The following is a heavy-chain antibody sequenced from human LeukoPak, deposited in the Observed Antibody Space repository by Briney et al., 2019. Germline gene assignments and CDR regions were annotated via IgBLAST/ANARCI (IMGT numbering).Heavy chain of an antibody. V-gene: IGHV1-46*01. CDR3: ARDSRRDGYNLVF. D-gene: IGHD5-24*01. CDR2: INPSGGST. CDR1: GYTFTSYY. Sequence: ASVKVSCKASGYTFTSYYMHWVRQAPGQGLEWLGIINPSGGSTSYAQKCQGRVTMTRDTSTSTVYMELSRLRSEDTAVYYCARDSRRDGYNLVFWGQGTLVTVSS. J-gene: IGHJ4*02.